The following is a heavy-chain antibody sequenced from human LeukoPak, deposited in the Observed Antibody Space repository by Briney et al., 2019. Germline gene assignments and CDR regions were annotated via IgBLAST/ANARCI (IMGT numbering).Heavy chain of an antibody. J-gene: IGHJ4*02. CDR1: GYSFTSYW. V-gene: IGHV5-51*01. CDR3: ARHLGEARYYFDY. CDR2: IYPGDSDT. Sequence: GAPLKTSCKGSGYSFTSYWIGWVRQMPGKGLEWMGIIYPGDSDTRYSPSFQGQVTISADKSISTAYLQWSSLKASDTAMYYRARHLGEARYYFDYWGQGTLVTVSS.